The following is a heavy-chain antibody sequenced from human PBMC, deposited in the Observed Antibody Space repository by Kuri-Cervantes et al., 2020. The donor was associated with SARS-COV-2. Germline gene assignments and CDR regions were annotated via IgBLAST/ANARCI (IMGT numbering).Heavy chain of an antibody. CDR1: GGSFSGYY. V-gene: IGHV4-34*01. D-gene: IGHD3-10*01. CDR3: ASLFSGPAASAHSYGMDV. Sequence: GSLRLSCAVYGGSFSGYYWSWIRQPPGKGLEWIGEINHSGSTNYNPSLKSRVTVSVDTSKNQFSLKLTSVTAADTAVYCCASLFSGPAASAHSYGMDVWGQGTTVTVSS. J-gene: IGHJ6*02. CDR2: INHSGST.